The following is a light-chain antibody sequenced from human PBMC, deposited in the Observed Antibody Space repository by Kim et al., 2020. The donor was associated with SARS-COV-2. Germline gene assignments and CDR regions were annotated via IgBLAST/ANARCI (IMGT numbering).Light chain of an antibody. CDR3: QSYDIGLSAWV. CDR1: SSNIGARMG. J-gene: IGLJ3*02. Sequence: QRVTISCTGGSSNIGARMGVHWFQRLPGTAPKLLIFDNTNRPSGVPDRFSASKSGSSASLAITGLQAEDEADYYCQSYDIGLSAWVFGGGTQLTVL. CDR2: DNT. V-gene: IGLV1-40*01.